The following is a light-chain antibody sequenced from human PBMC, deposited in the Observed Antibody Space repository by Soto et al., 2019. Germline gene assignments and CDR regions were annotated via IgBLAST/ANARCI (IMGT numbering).Light chain of an antibody. CDR2: DAS. V-gene: IGKV1-39*01. Sequence: DIPITQSPSTLSASVGDRDTIPCRASQSISNLLAWYQQKPGQAPKLLIYDASSLESGVPSRFSGSGSGTDFTLTISSLQPEDFATYYCQQSYSTPLTFGGGTKVDIK. CDR1: QSISNL. J-gene: IGKJ4*01. CDR3: QQSYSTPLT.